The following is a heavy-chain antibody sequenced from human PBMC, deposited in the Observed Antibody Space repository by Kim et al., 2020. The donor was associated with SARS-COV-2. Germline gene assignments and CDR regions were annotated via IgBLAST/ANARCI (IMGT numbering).Heavy chain of an antibody. CDR2: IYYSGST. D-gene: IGHD3-16*01. CDR1: GGSISSYY. Sequence: SETLSLTCTVSGGSISSYYWSWIRQPPGKGLEWIGYIYYSGSTNYNPSLKSRVTISVDTSKNQFSLKLSSVTAADTAVYYCARGGANWFDPWGQGTLVTVSS. V-gene: IGHV4-59*08. J-gene: IGHJ5*02. CDR3: ARGGANWFDP.